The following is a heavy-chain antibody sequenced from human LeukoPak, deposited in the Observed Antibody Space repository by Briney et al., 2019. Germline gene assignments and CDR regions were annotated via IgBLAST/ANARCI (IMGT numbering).Heavy chain of an antibody. J-gene: IGHJ4*02. V-gene: IGHV3-74*01. Sequence: GGSLRLSCAASGFTFSSYWKNWVRQAPGKGLVWVSRIASDGSSTTYADSVKGRFSISRDNAKNTLYLQMNSLRVEDTAVYYCARGRPHGNDYWGQGTLVTVSS. CDR3: ARGRPHGNDY. CDR2: IASDGSST. D-gene: IGHD4-23*01. CDR1: GFTFSSYW.